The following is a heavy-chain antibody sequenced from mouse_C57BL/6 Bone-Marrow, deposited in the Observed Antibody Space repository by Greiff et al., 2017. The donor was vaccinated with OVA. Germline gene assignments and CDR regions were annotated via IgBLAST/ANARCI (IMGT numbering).Heavy chain of an antibody. J-gene: IGHJ3*01. CDR3: TTVVYEGYLAWFAY. V-gene: IGHV14-4*01. D-gene: IGHD2-3*01. CDR1: GFNIKDDY. Sequence: EVQLQQSGAELVRPGASVKLSCTASGFNIKDDYMHWVKQRPEQGLEWIGWIDPENGDTEYASKFQGKATITADTSSNTAYLQLSSLTSEDTAVYYCTTVVYEGYLAWFAYWGQGTLVTVSA. CDR2: IDPENGDT.